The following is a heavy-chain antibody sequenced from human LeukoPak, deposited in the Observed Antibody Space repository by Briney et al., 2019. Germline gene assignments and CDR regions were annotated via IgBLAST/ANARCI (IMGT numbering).Heavy chain of an antibody. V-gene: IGHV3-23*01. J-gene: IGHJ4*02. D-gene: IGHD5-18*01. CDR1: GFTFSTYA. Sequence: AGGSLRLSCAASGFTFSTYAMSWVRQAPGKGLEWVATVSGSGGNTHYADSVKGRFTISRDNSKNTLYLQMNSLRAEDTAVYYCAKDLLAIQLWSVFDYWGQGTLVTVSS. CDR2: VSGSGGNT. CDR3: AKDLLAIQLWSVFDY.